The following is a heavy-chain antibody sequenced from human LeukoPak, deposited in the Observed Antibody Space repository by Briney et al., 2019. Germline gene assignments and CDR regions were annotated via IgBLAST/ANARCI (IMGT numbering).Heavy chain of an antibody. CDR2: MYHSGST. CDR1: GGSVSSGGYS. D-gene: IGHD3-10*01. V-gene: IGHV4-30-2*01. CDR3: ASLEYYYGSGSYYNGAFDY. J-gene: IGHJ4*02. Sequence: SQTLSLTCAVSGGSVSSGGYSWSWIRQPPGKGLEWIRYMYHSGSTYYNPSLKSRVTISVDRSKNQFSLKLSSVTAADTAVYYCASLEYYYGSGSYYNGAFDYWGQGTLVTVSS.